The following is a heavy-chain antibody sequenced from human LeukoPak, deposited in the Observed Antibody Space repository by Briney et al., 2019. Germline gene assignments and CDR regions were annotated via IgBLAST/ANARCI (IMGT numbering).Heavy chain of an antibody. D-gene: IGHD3-10*01. CDR3: ARDSLMVRGVYYYYMDV. CDR2: IIPIFGTA. J-gene: IGHJ6*03. Sequence: ASVKVSCKASGYTFTNYAISWVRQAPGQGLEWMGGIIPIFGTANYAQKFQGRVTITADESTSTAYMELSSLRSEDTAVYYCARDSLMVRGVYYYYMDVWGKGTTVTISS. V-gene: IGHV1-69*13. CDR1: GYTFTNYA.